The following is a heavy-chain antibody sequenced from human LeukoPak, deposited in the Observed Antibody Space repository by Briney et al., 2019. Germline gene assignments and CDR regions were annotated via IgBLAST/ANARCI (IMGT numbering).Heavy chain of an antibody. CDR2: INWNGGST. J-gene: IGHJ4*02. Sequence: GGSLRLSCAASGFTFSSYSMNWVRQAPGKGLEWVSGINWNGGSTGYADSVKGRFTISRDNAKNSLYLQMNSLRAEDTALYHCARYGSGSYYEDYWGQGTLVTVSS. CDR1: GFTFSSYS. V-gene: IGHV3-20*01. D-gene: IGHD3-10*01. CDR3: ARYGSGSYYEDY.